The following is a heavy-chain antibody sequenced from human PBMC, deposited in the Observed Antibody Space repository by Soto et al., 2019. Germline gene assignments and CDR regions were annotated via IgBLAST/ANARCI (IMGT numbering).Heavy chain of an antibody. D-gene: IGHD3-10*01. CDR3: AKGRRYQRVITMVRGVIMPYFDY. Sequence: GESLKISCAASGFTFSSYAMSWVRQAPGKGLEWVSAISGSGGSTYYADSVKGRFTISRDNSKNTLYLQMNSLRAEDTAVYYCAKGRRYQRVITMVRGVIMPYFDYWGQGTLVTVSS. V-gene: IGHV3-23*01. J-gene: IGHJ4*02. CDR2: ISGSGGST. CDR1: GFTFSSYA.